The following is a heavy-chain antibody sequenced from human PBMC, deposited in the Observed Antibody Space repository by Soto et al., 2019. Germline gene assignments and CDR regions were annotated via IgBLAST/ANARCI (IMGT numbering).Heavy chain of an antibody. V-gene: IGHV3-23*01. CDR2: ISGSADST. CDR1: GFSFSSFA. J-gene: IGHJ6*02. CDR3: AKTRGAMIYAISVYGMDV. D-gene: IGHD2-8*01. Sequence: EVQLLESGGGFIHPGGSLRLSCAASGFSFSSFAMNWVRQAPGKGLEWVSIISGSADSTFYADSVKGRFTISRDNSNSTLYLQINRLRAEDTAVYYCAKTRGAMIYAISVYGMDVWGQGTTVTVSS.